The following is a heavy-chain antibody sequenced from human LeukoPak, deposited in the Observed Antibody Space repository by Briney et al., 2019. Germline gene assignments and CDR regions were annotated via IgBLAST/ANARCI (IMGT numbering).Heavy chain of an antibody. CDR3: ARAASGWPYYYGMDV. D-gene: IGHD6-19*01. CDR2: IYYSGST. J-gene: IGHJ6*02. V-gene: IGHV4-59*01. Sequence: SETLSLTCTVSGGSISSYYWSWIRQPPGKGLEWIGYIYYSGSTNYNPSLKSRVTISVDTSKNQFSLKLSSVTAADTAVYYCARAASGWPYYYGMDVWGQGTTVTVSS. CDR1: GGSISSYY.